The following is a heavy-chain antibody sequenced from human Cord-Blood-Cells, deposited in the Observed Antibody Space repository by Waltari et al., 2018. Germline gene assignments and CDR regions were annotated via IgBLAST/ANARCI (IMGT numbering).Heavy chain of an antibody. D-gene: IGHD2-2*01. V-gene: IGHV4-4*02. J-gene: IGHJ6*02. Sequence: QVQLQESGPGLVKPSGTLSLTCAVSGGSISSSNWWSWVRQPPGKGLEWIGEIYHGGSTNDNPSLKSRVTISGDKSKNQFSLKVSSVTAADTGVYYGARIWYQLLKGGMDVWGQGTTVTVSS. CDR1: GGSISSSNW. CDR3: ARIWYQLLKGGMDV. CDR2: IYHGGST.